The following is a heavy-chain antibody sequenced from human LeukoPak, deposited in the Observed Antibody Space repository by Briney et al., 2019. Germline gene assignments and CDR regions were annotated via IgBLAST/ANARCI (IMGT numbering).Heavy chain of an antibody. CDR1: GFTFSSYA. Sequence: PGGSLRLSCAASGFTFSSYAMHWVRQAPGKGLEWVAVISYDGSNKYYADSVKGRFTISRDNSKNTLYLQMNSLRAEDTAVYYCARDPAHDYYGSGSHDYWGQGTLVTVSS. CDR3: ARDPAHDYYGSGSHDY. J-gene: IGHJ4*02. CDR2: ISYDGSNK. V-gene: IGHV3-30*04. D-gene: IGHD3-10*01.